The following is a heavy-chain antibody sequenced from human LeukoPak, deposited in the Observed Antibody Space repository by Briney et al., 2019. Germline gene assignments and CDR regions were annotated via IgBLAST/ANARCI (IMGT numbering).Heavy chain of an antibody. CDR3: ARLDKRVHNTFDI. CDR2: VFYSGST. Sequence: SETLSLTCTVSGDSISSSSFYGAWIRQPPGKGLEYIGSVFYSGSTYYNPSLRSRVTFSVDTSKNQFSLKLTSVTAADTAVYCCARLDKRVHNTFDIWGQGTMVTVSS. J-gene: IGHJ3*02. V-gene: IGHV4-39*01. D-gene: IGHD3-9*01. CDR1: GDSISSSSFY.